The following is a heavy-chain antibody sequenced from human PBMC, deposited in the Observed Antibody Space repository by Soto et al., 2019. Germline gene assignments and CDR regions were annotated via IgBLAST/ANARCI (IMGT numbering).Heavy chain of an antibody. CDR2: SNTYNVNT. J-gene: IGHJ4*02. V-gene: IGHV1-18*01. CDR3: ARDLRSGNYSPPSDF. CDR1: GYSFHGYG. D-gene: IGHD1-7*01. Sequence: SVKVSCKASGYSFHGYGLTWVRQAPGKGLEWMGWSNTYNVNTHYAKKCQGRVTLTTDTSSSTAYMELRGLRSDDSAVYYCARDLRSGNYSPPSDFWGQGALVTVSS.